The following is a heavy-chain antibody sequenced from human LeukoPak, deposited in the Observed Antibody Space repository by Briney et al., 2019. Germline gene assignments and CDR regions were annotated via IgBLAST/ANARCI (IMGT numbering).Heavy chain of an antibody. CDR3: ADARENAGTDY. Sequence: SETLSLTCTVSGGSTSSYYWSWIRHPPGKGLEWIGYIYYSGSTNYNPSLKSRVTISVDTSKNQSSLNLSSLAAAATAVYYVADARENAGTDYWGQGTLVTVSS. J-gene: IGHJ4*02. CDR1: GGSTSSYY. CDR2: IYYSGST. V-gene: IGHV4-59*01. D-gene: IGHD3-10*02.